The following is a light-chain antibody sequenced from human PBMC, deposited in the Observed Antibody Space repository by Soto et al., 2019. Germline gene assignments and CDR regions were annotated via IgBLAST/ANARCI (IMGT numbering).Light chain of an antibody. Sequence: QSALTQPASVSGSPGQSITISCTGTSSDIGGYNYVSWYQQHPGKPPKLMIYEVNNRPSGVSNRFSGSKSGNTASLTISGLQAEDEADYYCSSYTSSNTLVIFGGGTKLTVL. V-gene: IGLV2-14*03. CDR2: EVN. J-gene: IGLJ2*01. CDR1: SSDIGGYNY. CDR3: SSYTSSNTLVI.